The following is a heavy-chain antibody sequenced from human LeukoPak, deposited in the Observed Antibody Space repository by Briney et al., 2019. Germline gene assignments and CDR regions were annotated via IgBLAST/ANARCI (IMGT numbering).Heavy chain of an antibody. D-gene: IGHD3-10*01. CDR1: GFTFGSYA. Sequence: PGGSLGLSCAASGFTFGSYAMHWVRQAPGKGLEWVSAISGSGGSTYYADSVKGRFTISRDNSKNTLYLQMNSLRAKDTAVYYCAKYYGSGSYKPYDYWGQGTLVTVSS. J-gene: IGHJ4*02. CDR3: AKYYGSGSYKPYDY. V-gene: IGHV3-23*01. CDR2: ISGSGGST.